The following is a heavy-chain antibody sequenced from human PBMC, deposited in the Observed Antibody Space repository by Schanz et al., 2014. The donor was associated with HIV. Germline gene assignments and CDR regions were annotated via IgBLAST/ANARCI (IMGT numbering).Heavy chain of an antibody. J-gene: IGHJ4*02. CDR1: GGTFSSYA. CDR2: IIPIFGTT. Sequence: QVQLVQSGAEVKKPGSSVKVSCKASGGTFSSYAISWVRQAPGQGLEWMGGIIPIFGTTNYAQKFQGRVTLTRDTSITTAYMELTTLRSDDTALYYCAIPSSGWSTFDYWGQGTLVTVSS. V-gene: IGHV1-69*06. D-gene: IGHD6-19*01. CDR3: AIPSSGWSTFDY.